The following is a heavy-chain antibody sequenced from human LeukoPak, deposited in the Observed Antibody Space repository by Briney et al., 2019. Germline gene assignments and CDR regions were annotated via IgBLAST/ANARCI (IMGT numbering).Heavy chain of an antibody. CDR2: ISSSSSYI. Sequence: PGGSLRLSCAASGFTFSSYSMSWVRQAPGKGLEWVSSISSSSSYIYYADSVKGRFTISRDNAKNSLYLQMNSLRAEDTAVYYCARDGLLDDCTNGVCYSRGGAFDIWGQGTMVTVSS. J-gene: IGHJ3*02. CDR3: ARDGLLDDCTNGVCYSRGGAFDI. D-gene: IGHD2-8*01. V-gene: IGHV3-21*01. CDR1: GFTFSSYS.